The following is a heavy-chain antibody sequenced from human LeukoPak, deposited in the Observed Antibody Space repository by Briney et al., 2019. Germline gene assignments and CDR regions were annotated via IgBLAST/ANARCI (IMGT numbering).Heavy chain of an antibody. CDR2: ISYDGSNK. CDR1: GFTFSSYA. V-gene: IGHV3-30-3*01. J-gene: IGHJ4*02. CDR3: ARDRNGDYALDY. Sequence: GRSLRLSCAASGFTFSSYATHWVRQAPGKGLEWVAVISYDGSNKYYADSVKGRFTISRDNSKNTLYLQMNSLRAEDTAVYYCARDRNGDYALDYWGQGTLVTVSS. D-gene: IGHD4-17*01.